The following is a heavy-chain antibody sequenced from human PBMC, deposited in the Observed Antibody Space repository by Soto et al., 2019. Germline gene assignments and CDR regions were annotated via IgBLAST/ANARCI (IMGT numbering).Heavy chain of an antibody. CDR3: AKDRELYGSGSSFDY. CDR1: GFTFSSYA. J-gene: IGHJ4*02. V-gene: IGHV3-23*01. D-gene: IGHD3-10*01. CDR2: ISGSGGST. Sequence: EVQLLESGGGLVQPGGSLRLSCAASGFTFSSYAMSWVRQAPGKGLEWVSAISGSGGSTYYADSVKGRFTISRDNSKNTLYLQMNSPRAEDTAVYYCAKDRELYGSGSSFDYWGQGTLVTVSS.